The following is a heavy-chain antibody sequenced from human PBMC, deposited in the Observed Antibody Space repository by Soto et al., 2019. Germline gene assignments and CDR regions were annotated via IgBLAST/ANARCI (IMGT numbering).Heavy chain of an antibody. Sequence: PGGSLRLSCAASGFTFSSYWMSWVRQAPGKGLEWVANIKEDGSEKYYVDSVKGRFTISRDNAKNSLFLQMNSLKAEDTAVYYCVRVGRLGGYWGQRTRVSISS. CDR3: VRVGRLGGY. J-gene: IGHJ4*02. V-gene: IGHV3-7*03. CDR2: IKEDGSEK. CDR1: GFTFSSYW. D-gene: IGHD3-16*01.